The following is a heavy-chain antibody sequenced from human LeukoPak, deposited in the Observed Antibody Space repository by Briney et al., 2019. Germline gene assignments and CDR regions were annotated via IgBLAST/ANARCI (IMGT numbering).Heavy chain of an antibody. D-gene: IGHD6-13*01. V-gene: IGHV3-48*01. CDR2: ISSSTSTT. J-gene: IGHJ4*02. CDR1: GFTFSSYN. CDR3: ARTVYSSSWYYFDY. Sequence: GGSLRLSCAASGFTFSSYNMNWVRQAPRKGLEWVSYISSSTSTTYYADSVKGRFSLSRDNAKNSLYLQMNSLRAEDTAVYYCARTVYSSSWYYFDYWGQGTLVTVSS.